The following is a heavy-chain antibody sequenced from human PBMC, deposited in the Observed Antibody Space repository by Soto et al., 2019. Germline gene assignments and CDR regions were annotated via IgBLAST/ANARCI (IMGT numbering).Heavy chain of an antibody. CDR3: XXVAKXGVVIXYFDS. D-gene: IGHD3-3*01. J-gene: IGHJ4*02. CDR1: GFTFANFG. CDR2: ISSSGRRT. Sequence: GGSLRLSCGTSGFTFANFGMGWVRQAPGKGLYWVSGISSSGRRTYYADSVKGRFTIXXXXXXXXXXXXXXXXXXXXXXXXXXXXVAKXGVVIXYFDSWGQGSLVTVXS. V-gene: IGHV3-23*01.